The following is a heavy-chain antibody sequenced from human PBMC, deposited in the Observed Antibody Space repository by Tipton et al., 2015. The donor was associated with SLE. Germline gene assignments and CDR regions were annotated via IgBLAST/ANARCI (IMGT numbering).Heavy chain of an antibody. J-gene: IGHJ4*02. CDR2: INHSGST. CDR3: ARVYCGGDCYSGYYFDY. D-gene: IGHD2-21*01. Sequence: TLSLTCAVYGGSFSGYYWSWIRQPPGKGLEWIGEINHSGSTNYNPSLKSRVTISVDTSKNQFSLKLSSVTAADTAVYYCARVYCGGDCYSGYYFDYWGQGTLVTVSS. CDR1: GGSFSGYY. V-gene: IGHV4-34*01.